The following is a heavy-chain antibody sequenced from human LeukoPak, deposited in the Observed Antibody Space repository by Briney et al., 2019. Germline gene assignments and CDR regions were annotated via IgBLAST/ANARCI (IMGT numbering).Heavy chain of an antibody. V-gene: IGHV3-33*01. CDR2: IWYDGSNK. J-gene: IGHJ4*02. CDR3: ATLEWRYHT. D-gene: IGHD1-14*01. CDR1: GFTFSSYG. Sequence: GGSLRLSCAASGFTFSSYGMHWVRQAPGKGLEWVAVIWYDGSNKYYADSVKGRFTISRDNSKNTLYLQMNSLRAEDTAVYYCATLEWRYHTWGQGTLVTVSS.